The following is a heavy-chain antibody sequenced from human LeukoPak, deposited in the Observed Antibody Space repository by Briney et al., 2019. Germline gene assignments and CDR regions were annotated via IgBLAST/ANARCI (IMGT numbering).Heavy chain of an antibody. Sequence: GGSLRLSCAASGNYWMHWVRQAPGKGLVRVSHINSDGSWTSYADSVKGRFTISRDNAKNTLYLQMNSLRADDTAVYFCVRDNGGEHSWGQGALVTVSS. CDR3: VRDNGGEHS. V-gene: IGHV3-74*01. CDR2: INSDGSWT. D-gene: IGHD3-16*01. CDR1: GNYW. J-gene: IGHJ4*02.